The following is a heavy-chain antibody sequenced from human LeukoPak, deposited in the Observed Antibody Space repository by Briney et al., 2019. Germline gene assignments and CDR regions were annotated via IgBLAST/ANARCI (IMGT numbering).Heavy chain of an antibody. D-gene: IGHD6-13*01. V-gene: IGHV3-53*01. CDR3: ARDPSSSWYWYFDL. CDR2: IYSGGST. Sequence: GGSLRLSCAASGFTVSSNYMSWVRQAPGKGLEWVSVIYSGGSTYYADSVKGRFTISRDNPKNTLYLQMNSLRAEDTAVYYCARDPSSSWYWYFDLWGRGTLVTVSS. CDR1: GFTVSSNY. J-gene: IGHJ2*01.